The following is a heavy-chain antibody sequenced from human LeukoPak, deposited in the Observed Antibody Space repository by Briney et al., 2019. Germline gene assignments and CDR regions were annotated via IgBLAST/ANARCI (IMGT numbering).Heavy chain of an antibody. CDR3: AKDPNYATNSESPIDY. J-gene: IGHJ4*02. Sequence: GGSLRLSCAASGFTFSSYAMSWVRQAPGKGLEWVSAISGSGGSTYYADSVKGRFTISRDNSKNTQYLQMNSLRAEDTAVYYCAKDPNYATNSESPIDYWGQGTLVTVSS. D-gene: IGHD1-7*01. CDR1: GFTFSSYA. V-gene: IGHV3-23*01. CDR2: ISGSGGST.